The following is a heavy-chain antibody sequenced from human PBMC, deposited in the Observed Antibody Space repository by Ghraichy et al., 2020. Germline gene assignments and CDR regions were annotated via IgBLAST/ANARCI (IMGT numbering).Heavy chain of an antibody. J-gene: IGHJ6*02. CDR2: ISSGGEDT. V-gene: IGHV3-30*18. D-gene: IGHD4/OR15-4a*01. CDR1: RFTFSRYA. Sequence: GGSLRLSCTASRFTFSRYAIHWVRQAPGKGLEWVAIISSGGEDTHYADSVKGRFTISRDNSKNRLFLQMNNLRVEDTAVYFCAKDFRDLVLDFSSTMDVWGQGTTGTVSS. CDR3: AKDFRDLVLDFSSTMDV.